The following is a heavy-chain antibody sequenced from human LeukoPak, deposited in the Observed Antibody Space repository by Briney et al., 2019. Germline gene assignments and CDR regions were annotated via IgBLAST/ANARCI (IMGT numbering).Heavy chain of an antibody. V-gene: IGHV4-31*03. J-gene: IGHJ3*02. D-gene: IGHD2-21*02. CDR1: GDSISNSGFY. CDR3: AGGRVTAFDI. Sequence: PSETLSLTCSVSGDSISNSGFYCNWIRQHPGKGLEWIGHTYYTGNTYYNPSLKSRLSISLDTSRNQFSLNLTSVTAADTAVYYCAGGRVTAFDIWGQGTMVTVSS. CDR2: TYYTGNT.